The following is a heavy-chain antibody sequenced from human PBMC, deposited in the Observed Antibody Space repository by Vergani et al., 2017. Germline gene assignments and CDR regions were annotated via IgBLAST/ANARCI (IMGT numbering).Heavy chain of an antibody. CDR2: INPNSGGT. CDR3: ARRAVGAAGRGALGY. J-gene: IGHJ4*02. CDR1: GYTFTGYY. D-gene: IGHD6-13*01. V-gene: IGHV1-2*02. Sequence: QVQLVQSGAEVKKPGASVKVSCKASGYTFTGYYMHWVRQAPGQGLEWMGWINPNSGGTNYAQKFQGRVTMTRDTSISTAYMELSRLGSDDTAVFYCARRAVGAAGRGALGYWGQGTLVTVSS.